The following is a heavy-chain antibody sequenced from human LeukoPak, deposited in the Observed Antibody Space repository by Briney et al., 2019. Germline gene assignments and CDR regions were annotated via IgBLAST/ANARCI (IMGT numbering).Heavy chain of an antibody. V-gene: IGHV4-59*08. CDR3: ARSTSTRNRPLDV. Sequence: KPSETLSLARSVSGAPTSSDFWSWIRQSAGKGLEWIGSIYYSGSTKYSPALNGRLTIALDTSRNQNSLKLSSMTAADTAVYYWARSTSTRNRPLDVWDQGTTVPVSS. J-gene: IGHJ6*02. CDR2: IYYSGST. D-gene: IGHD2-2*01. CDR1: GAPTSSDF.